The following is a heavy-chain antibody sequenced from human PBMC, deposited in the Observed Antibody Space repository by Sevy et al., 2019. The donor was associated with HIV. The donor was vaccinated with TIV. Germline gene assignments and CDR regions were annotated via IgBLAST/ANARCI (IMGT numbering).Heavy chain of an antibody. CDR1: GFTFGDYA. J-gene: IGHJ6*03. CDR2: IRNKGYGGKT. CDR3: TRRGDCYKDYYYYYYMDV. D-gene: IGHD2-21*01. V-gene: IGHV3-49*03. Sequence: GGSLRLSCTASGFTFGDYAMSWFRQAPGKGLEWVGFIRNKGYGGKTEYAASVKGRFTISRDDSKSIAYLQMNSLKTEDTAVYYCTRRGDCYKDYYYYYYMDVWGKGTTVTVSS.